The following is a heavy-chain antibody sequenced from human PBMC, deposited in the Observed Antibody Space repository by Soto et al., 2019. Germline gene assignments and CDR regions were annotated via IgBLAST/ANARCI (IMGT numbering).Heavy chain of an antibody. J-gene: IGHJ3*02. V-gene: IGHV3-23*01. Sequence: GGTLRLSCAASGFTFSTYAMSWVRQAPGKGLEWVSAISRDAYDIYYADSVKGRFTISRDNSKHMLYLQMNSLRTEDTAVYYCAHPRGYGVFDAYDIWGQGAMVTVSS. D-gene: IGHD4-17*01. CDR1: GFTFSTYA. CDR2: ISRDAYDI. CDR3: AHPRGYGVFDAYDI.